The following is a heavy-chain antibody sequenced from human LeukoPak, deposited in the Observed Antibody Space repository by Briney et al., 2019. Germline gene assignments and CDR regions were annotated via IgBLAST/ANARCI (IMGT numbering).Heavy chain of an antibody. V-gene: IGHV4-59*08. CDR2: IYSTGST. Sequence: SETLSLTCTVSGGSLSDYYWSWIRQPPGKGLEWIGSIYSTGSTTYNPSLKSRVTISVDMSQNQFSLELASVTAADTAVYHCARHGGSTSLYTRFGPWGQGTLVSVSS. CDR3: ARHGGSTSLYTRFGP. CDR1: GGSLSDYY. D-gene: IGHD3-16*01. J-gene: IGHJ5*02.